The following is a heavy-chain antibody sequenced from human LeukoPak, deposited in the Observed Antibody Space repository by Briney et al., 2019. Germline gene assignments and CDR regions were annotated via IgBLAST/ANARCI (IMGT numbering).Heavy chain of an antibody. CDR3: AKDIRGGYSSSSIYLYYYGMDV. Sequence: PGRSLRLSCAASGFTFDDYAMHWVRQAPGKGLEWVSGISWNSGSIGYADSVKGRFTISRDNAKNSLYLQMNSLRAEDTALYYCAKDIRGGYSSSSIYLYYYGMDVWGQGTTVTVSS. CDR2: ISWNSGSI. J-gene: IGHJ6*02. D-gene: IGHD6-6*01. CDR1: GFTFDDYA. V-gene: IGHV3-9*01.